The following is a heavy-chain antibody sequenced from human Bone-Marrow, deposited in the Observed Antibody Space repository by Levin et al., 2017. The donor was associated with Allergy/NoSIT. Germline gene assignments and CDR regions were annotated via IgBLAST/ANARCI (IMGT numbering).Heavy chain of an antibody. CDR1: GFTFSVHW. CDR3: ARGVSYAFDN. D-gene: IGHD3-16*01. Sequence: LGESLKISCVASGFTFSVHWMNWVRQTPGKGLEWVAKINKDGTEEYYVESVKGRFTISRDNAQKSLFLQMNNLTVEDTALYYCARGVSYAFDNWGQGTPVTISS. J-gene: IGHJ4*02. V-gene: IGHV3-7*01. CDR2: INKDGTEE.